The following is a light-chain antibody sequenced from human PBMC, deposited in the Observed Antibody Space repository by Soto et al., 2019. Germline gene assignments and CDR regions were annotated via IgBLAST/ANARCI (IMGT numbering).Light chain of an antibody. CDR3: QQYSNWPLT. CDR1: QSVTSN. J-gene: IGKJ4*01. V-gene: IGKV3-15*01. CDR2: GAS. Sequence: EIVMTQSPATLSVSPGERATLSCRASQSVTSNLAWYQQKPGQAPRLLIYGASTRATGVPARFSGSGSGTVFTLTISSLQSEDFAVSYCQQYSNWPLTFGGGTKVEI.